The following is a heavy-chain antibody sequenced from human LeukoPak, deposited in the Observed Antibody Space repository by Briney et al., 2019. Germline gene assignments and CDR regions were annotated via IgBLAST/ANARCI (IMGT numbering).Heavy chain of an antibody. CDR3: ARPEWELLSGFDY. Sequence: GGSLRLSCAASGFTFSSYSMNWVRQAPGKGLEWVSSISSSSSYIYYADSVKGRFTISRDNAKNSLYLQMNSLRAEDTAVYYCARPEWELLSGFDYWGQGTLVTVSS. J-gene: IGHJ4*02. CDR2: ISSSSSYI. V-gene: IGHV3-21*04. D-gene: IGHD1-26*01. CDR1: GFTFSSYS.